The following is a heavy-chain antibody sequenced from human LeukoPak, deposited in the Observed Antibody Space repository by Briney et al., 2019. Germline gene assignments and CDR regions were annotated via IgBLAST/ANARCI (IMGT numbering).Heavy chain of an antibody. CDR1: GFTLSTYW. V-gene: IGHV3-23*01. J-gene: IGHJ4*02. Sequence: GGSLRLSCAASGFTLSTYWMAWVRQAPGKGLQWVSTISGSGGSTYYADSVKGRFTISRDNSKNTLYLQMNSLRAEDTAVYYCARRPGLERYYFDYWGQGTLVTVSS. D-gene: IGHD1-1*01. CDR3: ARRPGLERYYFDY. CDR2: ISGSGGST.